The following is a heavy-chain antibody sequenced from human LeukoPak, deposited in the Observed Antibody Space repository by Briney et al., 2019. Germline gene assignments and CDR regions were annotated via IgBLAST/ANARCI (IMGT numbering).Heavy chain of an antibody. CDR3: ARDTLGYCSSTSCSGGAFDI. J-gene: IGHJ3*02. V-gene: IGHV4-61*02. D-gene: IGHD2-2*01. Sequence: SQTLSPTCTVSGGSISSGSYYWSWIRQPAGKGLEWIGRIYTSGSTNYNPSLKSRVTISVDTSKNQFSLKLSSVTAADTAVYYCARDTLGYCSSTSCSGGAFDIWGQGTMVTVSS. CDR1: GGSISSGSYY. CDR2: IYTSGST.